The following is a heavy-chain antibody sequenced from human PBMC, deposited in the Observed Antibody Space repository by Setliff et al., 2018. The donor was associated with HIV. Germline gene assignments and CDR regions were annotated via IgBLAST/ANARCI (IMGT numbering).Heavy chain of an antibody. V-gene: IGHV4-34*01. CDR1: GGSFSGYY. CDR3: ARGKQWLPHVY. Sequence: SETLSLTCAVYGGSFSGYYWTWIRQPPGKGLEWIGEINHSGSTNYNPSLKSRVTISIDTFKNQFSLNMSSVTAADTAVYYCARGKQWLPHVYWGQGTLVTVSS. J-gene: IGHJ4*02. CDR2: INHSGST. D-gene: IGHD6-19*01.